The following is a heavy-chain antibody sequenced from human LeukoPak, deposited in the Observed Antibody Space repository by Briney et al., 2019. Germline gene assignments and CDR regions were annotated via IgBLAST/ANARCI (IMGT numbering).Heavy chain of an antibody. Sequence: GGSLRLSCAGSGFTFSRYGFNWVRQAPGKGLEWVSYISSSSSTIYYADSVKGRFTISRDNAKNSLYLQMNSLRAEDTAVYYCARVERSSSLGGYYYYYMDVWGKGTTVTVSS. V-gene: IGHV3-48*01. CDR1: GFTFSRYG. D-gene: IGHD6-6*01. J-gene: IGHJ6*03. CDR2: ISSSSSTI. CDR3: ARVERSSSLGGYYYYYMDV.